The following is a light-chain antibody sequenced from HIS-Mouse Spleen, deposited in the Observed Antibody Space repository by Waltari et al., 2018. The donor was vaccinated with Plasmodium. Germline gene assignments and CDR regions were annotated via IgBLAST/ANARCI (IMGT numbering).Light chain of an antibody. CDR1: SSDVGSYNL. CDR2: EGS. CDR3: CSYAGSSTFVV. Sequence: QSALTQPASVSGSPGQSITISCTGTSSDVGSYNLVSWYQQHPGHAPKLMIYEGSKRPSGVANRFSGSKSGNTASLRIAGLQAEDEADYYCCSYAGSSTFVVFGGGTKLTVL. J-gene: IGLJ2*01. V-gene: IGLV2-23*03.